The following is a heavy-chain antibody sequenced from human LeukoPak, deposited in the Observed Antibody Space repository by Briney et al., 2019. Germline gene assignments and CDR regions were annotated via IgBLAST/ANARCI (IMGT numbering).Heavy chain of an antibody. Sequence: PGGSLRLSCAASGFTFSSYEMNRVRQAPGKGLEWVSYISSSGSTIYYADSVKGRFTISRDNAKNSLYLQMNSLRAEDTAVYYCARSQYFDWSNIDYWGQGTLVTVSS. V-gene: IGHV3-48*03. CDR2: ISSSGSTI. CDR3: ARSQYFDWSNIDY. J-gene: IGHJ4*02. D-gene: IGHD3-9*01. CDR1: GFTFSSYE.